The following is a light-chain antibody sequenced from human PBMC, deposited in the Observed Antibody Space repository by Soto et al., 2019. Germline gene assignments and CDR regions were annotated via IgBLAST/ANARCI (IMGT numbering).Light chain of an antibody. CDR3: QQYGSSVTWT. CDR1: QSVSSNY. CDR2: GAS. V-gene: IGKV3-20*01. Sequence: LTQSPGTLSLSPGERATLSCRTNQSVSSNYLAWYQQKLGQAPRLLIYGASSRATGIPDRFSGSGSGTDFTLTISRLEPEDFAVYYCQQYGSSVTWTFGQGTKVEIK. J-gene: IGKJ1*01.